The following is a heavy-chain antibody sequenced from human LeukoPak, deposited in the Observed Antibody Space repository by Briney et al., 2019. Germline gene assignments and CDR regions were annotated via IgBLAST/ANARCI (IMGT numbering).Heavy chain of an antibody. CDR1: GFTFSSYA. CDR2: ISGSGGST. Sequence: GGSLRLSCVASGFTFSSYAMSWVRQAPGKGLEWVSGISGSGGSTYDADSVKGRFTISGDNSKNTLYLQMNSLRAEDTAVYYCAKDAVLRYFDWLLKYYFDYWGQGTLVTVSS. CDR3: AKDAVLRYFDWLLKYYFDY. D-gene: IGHD3-9*01. J-gene: IGHJ4*02. V-gene: IGHV3-23*01.